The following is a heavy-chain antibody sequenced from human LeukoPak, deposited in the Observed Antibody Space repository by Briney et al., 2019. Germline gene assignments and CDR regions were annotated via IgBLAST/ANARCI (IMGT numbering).Heavy chain of an antibody. D-gene: IGHD3-3*01. J-gene: IGHJ6*03. CDR2: IKQDGSEK. CDR3: ARRADFWSGYPYYYYYYMDV. Sequence: PGGSLRLSCAASGFTFSSYWMSWVRQAPGKGLEWVANIKQDGSEKYYVDSVEGRFTISRDNAKNSLYLQMNSLRAEDTAVYYCARRADFWSGYPYYYYYYMDVWGKGTTVTVSS. V-gene: IGHV3-7*01. CDR1: GFTFSSYW.